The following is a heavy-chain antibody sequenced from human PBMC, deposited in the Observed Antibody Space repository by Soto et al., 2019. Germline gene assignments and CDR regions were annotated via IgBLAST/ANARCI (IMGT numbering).Heavy chain of an antibody. D-gene: IGHD2-8*02. CDR3: ARGFGLLGYGMDV. Sequence: SETLSLTCAVYGGSFSGYYWSWIRQPPGKGLEWIGEINHSGSTNYNPSLKSRVTISVDTSKNQFSLKLSSVTAADTAVYYCARGFGLLGYGMDVWGQGTTVTVSS. V-gene: IGHV4-34*01. CDR1: GGSFSGYY. J-gene: IGHJ6*02. CDR2: INHSGST.